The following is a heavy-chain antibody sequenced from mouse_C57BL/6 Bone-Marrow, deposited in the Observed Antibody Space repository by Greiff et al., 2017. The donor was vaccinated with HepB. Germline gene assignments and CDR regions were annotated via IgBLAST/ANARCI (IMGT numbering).Heavy chain of an antibody. D-gene: IGHD3-2*02. CDR2: IRSKSNNYAT. J-gene: IGHJ4*01. Sequence: EVQGVESGGGLVQPKGSLKLSCAASGFSFNTYAMNWVRQAPGKGLEWVARIRSKSNNYATYYADSVKDRFTISRDDSESMLYLQMNNLKTEDTAMYYCVRHSRQLRLLYAMDYWGQGTSVTISS. CDR3: VRHSRQLRLLYAMDY. CDR1: GFSFNTYA. V-gene: IGHV10-1*01.